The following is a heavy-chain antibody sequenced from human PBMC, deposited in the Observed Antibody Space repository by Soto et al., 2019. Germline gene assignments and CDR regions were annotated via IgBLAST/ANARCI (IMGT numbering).Heavy chain of an antibody. Sequence: GGALRLSCAGSGFTFSSYAMSWVRQAPGKGLEWVSAISGSGGSTYYADSVKGRFSISRDSSKNTLYLQMNSLRAEDTAVYYCAKDLVAFTTGRRSPFGSWGQGTLVTVSS. CDR2: ISGSGGST. CDR3: AKDLVAFTTGRRSPFGS. D-gene: IGHD1-1*01. CDR1: GFTFSSYA. V-gene: IGHV3-23*01. J-gene: IGHJ4*02.